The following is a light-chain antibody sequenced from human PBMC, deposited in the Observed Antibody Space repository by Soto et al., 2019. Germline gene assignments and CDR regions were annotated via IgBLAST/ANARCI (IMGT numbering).Light chain of an antibody. V-gene: IGKV1-39*01. J-gene: IGKJ1*01. CDR3: QQSYSTPRT. CDR1: QSISSW. CDR2: DAS. Sequence: DIQMTQSPSTLSASVGGRVTITFRASQSISSWLAWYQQKPVKAPKLLIYDASSLESGVPSRFSGSGSGTDFTLTISSLQPEDFATYYCQQSYSTPRTFGQGTKVDIK.